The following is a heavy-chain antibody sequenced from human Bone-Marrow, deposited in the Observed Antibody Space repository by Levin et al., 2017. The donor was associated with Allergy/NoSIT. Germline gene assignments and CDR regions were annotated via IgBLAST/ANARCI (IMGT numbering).Heavy chain of an antibody. Sequence: GGSLRLSCAASGITFGSYTMNWVRQAPGKGLEWVSSISSSSSYIYYADLVKGRFTISSDNAENSLYLQMNSLRAEDTAVYFCAKEGGNHYYYYGMDVWGQGTTVTVSS. D-gene: IGHD4-23*01. CDR2: ISSSSSYI. CDR3: AKEGGNHYYYYGMDV. J-gene: IGHJ6*02. CDR1: GITFGSYT. V-gene: IGHV3-21*01.